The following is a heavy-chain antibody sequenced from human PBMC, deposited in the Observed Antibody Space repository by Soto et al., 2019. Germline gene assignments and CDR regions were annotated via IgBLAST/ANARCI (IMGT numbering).Heavy chain of an antibody. CDR1: GGSISSYY. D-gene: IGHD1-26*01. Sequence: QVQLQESGPGVVKPSETLSLTCTVSGGSISSYYWSWIRQPPGKGVEWIGYIYYSGSTNYNPSLKSRVTISVDTSNNQFSLTLTSVTAADMAVYYCARHSVTYYDFDSWGQGTLVTVSS. CDR3: ARHSVTYYDFDS. J-gene: IGHJ4*02. V-gene: IGHV4-59*08. CDR2: IYYSGST.